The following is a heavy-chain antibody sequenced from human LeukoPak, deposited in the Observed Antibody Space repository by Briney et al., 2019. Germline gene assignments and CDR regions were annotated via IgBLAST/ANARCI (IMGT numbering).Heavy chain of an antibody. CDR1: GGTFSSYA. D-gene: IGHD3-22*01. CDR3: ARGYDSSGYYYYFDY. J-gene: IGHJ4*02. V-gene: IGHV1-69*04. Sequence: SVKVSCKASGGTFSSYAISWVRQAPGQGLEWMGRIIPILGIANYAQKFQGRVTITADKSTSTAYMELSSLRSEDTAVYYCARGYDSSGYYYYFDYWGQGTLVTVSS. CDR2: IIPILGIA.